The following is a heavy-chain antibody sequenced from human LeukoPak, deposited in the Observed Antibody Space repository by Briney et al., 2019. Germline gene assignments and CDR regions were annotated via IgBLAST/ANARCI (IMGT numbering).Heavy chain of an antibody. D-gene: IGHD6-19*01. J-gene: IGHJ4*02. CDR3: AKTPVPYSSGWYALDY. Sequence: PGGSLRLSCAASGFTFSSYGMHWVRQAPGKGLEWVAFIRYGGSNKYYADSVKGRFTISRDNSKNTLYLQMNSLRAEDTAVYYCAKTPVPYSSGWYALDYWGQGTLVTVSS. V-gene: IGHV3-30*02. CDR1: GFTFSSYG. CDR2: IRYGGSNK.